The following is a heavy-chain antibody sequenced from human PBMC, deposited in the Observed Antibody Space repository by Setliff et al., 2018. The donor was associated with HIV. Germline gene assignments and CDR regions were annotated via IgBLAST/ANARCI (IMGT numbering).Heavy chain of an antibody. D-gene: IGHD3-3*01. J-gene: IGHJ5*02. CDR3: AREEDYNFWSGYDWFDP. Sequence: SETLSLTCTVSGDFFSSDYYWGWIRQSPGKGLEWIGSIYYSGSTNYNPSLKSRVTISVDTSKNQFSLKLSSVTAADTAVYYCAREEDYNFWSGYDWFDPWGQGTLVTVSS. CDR2: IYYSGST. CDR1: GDFFSSDYY. V-gene: IGHV4-38-2*02.